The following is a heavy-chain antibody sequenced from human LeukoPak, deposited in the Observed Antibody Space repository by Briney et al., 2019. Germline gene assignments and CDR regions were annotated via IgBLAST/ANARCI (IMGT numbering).Heavy chain of an antibody. V-gene: IGHV3-43D*03. Sequence: PGGSLRLSCAASGFVFDDYGMHWVRQAPGKGLECVSLINWDGGRTHYADSVKGRFTISRDNRRHSLYLQMNSLRVEDTTFYYCAIERIGRISDWGQGTMVTVSS. CDR2: INWDGGRT. CDR3: AIERIGRISD. CDR1: GFVFDDYG. J-gene: IGHJ3*01. D-gene: IGHD2-15*01.